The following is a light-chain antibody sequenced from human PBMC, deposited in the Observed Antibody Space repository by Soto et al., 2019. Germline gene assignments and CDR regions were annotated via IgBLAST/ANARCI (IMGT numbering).Light chain of an antibody. V-gene: IGKV1-39*01. Sequence: DIQMTQSPSSLSASVGDRMTITCRASQSISRYLNWYQHKPGKAPKLLINAASSLERGVPSRFSGGGSGTDFTLNISSLQPDDFATYYCQQNYRATPWTFGQGTKVDIK. CDR2: AAS. J-gene: IGKJ1*01. CDR1: QSISRY. CDR3: QQNYRATPWT.